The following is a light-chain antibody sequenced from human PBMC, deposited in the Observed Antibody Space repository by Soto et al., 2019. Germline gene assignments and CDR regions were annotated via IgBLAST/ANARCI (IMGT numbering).Light chain of an antibody. J-gene: IGLJ1*01. Sequence: QSALTQPSSVSGSPGQSVTISCTGTRSDVGGYNYVSWYQQHPGKAPKLMIYDVSKRPSGVPDRFSGSKSGNTASLTISGLQAEDEADYYCCSYAGSYTRYVFGTGTKHTVL. CDR3: CSYAGSYTRYV. V-gene: IGLV2-11*01. CDR2: DVS. CDR1: RSDVGGYNY.